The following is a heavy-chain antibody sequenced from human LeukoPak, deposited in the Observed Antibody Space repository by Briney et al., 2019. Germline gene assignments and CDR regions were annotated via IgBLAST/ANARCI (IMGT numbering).Heavy chain of an antibody. V-gene: IGHV3-21*01. CDR2: ISSSSSYI. J-gene: IGHJ4*02. D-gene: IGHD3-22*01. CDR1: GFTFSSYS. CDR3: ASALGSNYYDSSGLVDY. Sequence: GGSLRPSCAASGFTFSSYSMNWVRQAPGKGLEWVSSISSSSSYIYYADSVKGRFTISRDNAKNSLYLQMNSLRAEDTAVYYCASALGSNYYDSSGLVDYWGQGTLVTVSS.